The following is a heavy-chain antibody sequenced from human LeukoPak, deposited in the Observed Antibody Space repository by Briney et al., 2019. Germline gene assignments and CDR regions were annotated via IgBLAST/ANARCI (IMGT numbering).Heavy chain of an antibody. CDR3: VGGPIAAAGEDY. V-gene: IGHV3-21*01. D-gene: IGHD6-13*01. CDR2: ISSSSSYI. CDR1: GFTFSSYS. Sequence: PGGSLRLSCAASGFTFSSYSMNWVRQAPGKGLEWVSSISSSSSYIYYADSVKGRFTISRDNAKNSLYLQMNSLRAEDTAVYYCVGGPIAAAGEDYWGQGILVTVSS. J-gene: IGHJ4*02.